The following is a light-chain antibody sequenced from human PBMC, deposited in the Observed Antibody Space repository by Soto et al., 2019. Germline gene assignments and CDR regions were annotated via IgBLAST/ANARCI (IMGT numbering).Light chain of an antibody. Sequence: EIVLTQSPGTLSLSPGERATLSCRASQSVSSGYLAWYQQKPGQAPRLLIYGASSRATGIPDRFSGSGSGTDFTLTINRLEPEDFAVYYCQQFDSSLSITFGQGTRLEIK. V-gene: IGKV3-20*01. CDR1: QSVSSGY. CDR3: QQFDSSLSIT. CDR2: GAS. J-gene: IGKJ5*01.